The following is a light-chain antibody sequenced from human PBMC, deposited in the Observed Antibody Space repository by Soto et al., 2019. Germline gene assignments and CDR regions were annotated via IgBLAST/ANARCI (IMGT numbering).Light chain of an antibody. CDR3: SSYISSSSSVV. V-gene: IGLV2-18*02. Sequence: QSALTQPPSVSGSPGQSVTISCTGSSSDVGSNNRVSWYQQPPGTAPKFIIYEVSNRPSGVPDRFSGSKSGNTASLTISGLQAEDEADYYCSSYISSSSSVVFGVGTKVTVL. J-gene: IGLJ2*01. CDR1: SSDVGSNNR. CDR2: EVS.